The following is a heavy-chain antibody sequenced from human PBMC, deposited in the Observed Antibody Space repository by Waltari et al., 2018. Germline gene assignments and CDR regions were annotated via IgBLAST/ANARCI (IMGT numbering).Heavy chain of an antibody. D-gene: IGHD3-10*01. CDR3: ARVRSDYYGSGSHVAGVDY. V-gene: IGHV4-59*11. J-gene: IGHJ4*02. CDR1: GGPISSHY. CDR2: IYYSGST. Sequence: QVQLQESGPGLVKPSETLSLTCTVSGGPISSHYWSWLRQPPGKGLEWIGYIYYSGSTNYNPSLKSRVTISVDTSKNQFSLKLSSVTAADTAMYYCARVRSDYYGSGSHVAGVDYWGQGTLVTVSS.